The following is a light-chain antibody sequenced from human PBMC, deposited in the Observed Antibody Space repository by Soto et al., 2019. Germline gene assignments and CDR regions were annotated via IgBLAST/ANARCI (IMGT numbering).Light chain of an antibody. CDR3: SSYTSSSSYV. V-gene: IGLV2-14*01. Sequence: LTQPASVSGSPGQSITISCTGTSSDVGGYNYVSWYQQHPGKAPKLMIYDVGNRPSGVSNRFSGSKSGNTASLTISGLQAEDEADYYCSSYTSSSSYVFGTGTKVTVL. CDR2: DVG. CDR1: SSDVGGYNY. J-gene: IGLJ1*01.